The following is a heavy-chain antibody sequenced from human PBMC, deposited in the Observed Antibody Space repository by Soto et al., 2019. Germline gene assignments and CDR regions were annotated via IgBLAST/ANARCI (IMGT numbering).Heavy chain of an antibody. J-gene: IGHJ4*02. CDR3: VRRHGLTIDAYY. CDR2: IFYSGST. V-gene: IGHV4-31*03. CDR1: GGSISSGGYY. D-gene: IGHD3-10*01. Sequence: SETLSLTCTVSGGSISSGGYYWTWIRQHPGKGLEWIGCIFYSGSTYYNPSLKSRVTISVDTSKNQFSLKLTSVTAADTAVYYCVRRHGLTIDAYYWGQGTLVTVSS.